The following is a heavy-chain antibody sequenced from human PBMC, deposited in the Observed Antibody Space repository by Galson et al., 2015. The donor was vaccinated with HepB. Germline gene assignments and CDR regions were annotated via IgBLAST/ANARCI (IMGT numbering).Heavy chain of an antibody. Sequence: LRLSCAASGFTVSSNYMTWVRQTPGKGLEWIGEIHHNGSTNYNPSLRRRVSISVDTSKKQYSLRLSSVSAADMGVYCCARGWYYNYMDVWGKGTTVIVAS. V-gene: IGHV4-34*01. CDR2: IHHNGST. CDR3: ARGWYYNYMDV. D-gene: IGHD3-10*01. J-gene: IGHJ6*03. CDR1: GFTVSSNY.